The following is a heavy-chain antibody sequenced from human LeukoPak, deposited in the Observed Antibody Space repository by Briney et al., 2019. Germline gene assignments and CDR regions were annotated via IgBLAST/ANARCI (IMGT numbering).Heavy chain of an antibody. CDR3: ARVIRGSGSYDDYYYMGV. J-gene: IGHJ6*03. CDR1: GYSFSSYR. Sequence: GESLKISCKGSGYSFSSYRIGWVREMPGKCLEWMGIIYPGDSDTRYSPSFQGQVTISADKSLSTAYLQWSTLKASDTAMYYCARVIRGSGSYDDYYYMGVWGKGTTVTVSS. CDR2: IYPGDSDT. D-gene: IGHD3-10*01. V-gene: IGHV5-51*01.